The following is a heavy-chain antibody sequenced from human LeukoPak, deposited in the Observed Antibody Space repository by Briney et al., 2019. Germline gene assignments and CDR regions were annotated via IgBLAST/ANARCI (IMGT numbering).Heavy chain of an antibody. D-gene: IGHD6-19*01. Sequence: GRSLRLSCAASGFTFDDYAMHWVRQAPGKGLEWVSGISWNSGSIDYADSVKGRFTNSRDSAKNSLYLQMNSLRADDTALYYCAKDLTPGYSSGWPDYWGQGTLVTVSS. CDR2: ISWNSGSI. CDR1: GFTFDDYA. J-gene: IGHJ4*02. V-gene: IGHV3-9*01. CDR3: AKDLTPGYSSGWPDY.